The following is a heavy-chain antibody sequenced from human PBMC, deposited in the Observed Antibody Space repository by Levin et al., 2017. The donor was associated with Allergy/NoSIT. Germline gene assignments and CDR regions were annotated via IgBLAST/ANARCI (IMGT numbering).Heavy chain of an antibody. CDR1: GFTFSSYA. CDR2: ISYDGSNK. J-gene: IGHJ4*02. V-gene: IGHV3-30*04. Sequence: GESLKISCAASGFTFSSYAIHWVRQAPGKGLEWVAVISYDGSNKYYADSVKGRFTISRDNSKNTLYLQMNSLRAEDTAVYYCASDASVRAIQMATKIAPGYWGQGTLVTVSS. D-gene: IGHD5-24*01. CDR3: ASDASVRAIQMATKIAPGY.